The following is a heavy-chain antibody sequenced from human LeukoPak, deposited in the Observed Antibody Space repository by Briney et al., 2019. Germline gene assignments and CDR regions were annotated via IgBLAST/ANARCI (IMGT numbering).Heavy chain of an antibody. V-gene: IGHV1-18*01. D-gene: IGHD3-9*01. J-gene: IGHJ4*02. CDR1: GYTFTSYG. CDR2: ISAYNGNT. Sequence: GASVKVSCKASGYTFTSYGISWVRQAPGQGLEWMGWISAYNGNTNYAQKLQGRVTMTTDTSTSTAYMELRSLRSDDTAVYYCARVDLLTGYYFFDYWGQGTLVTVSS. CDR3: ARVDLLTGYYFFDY.